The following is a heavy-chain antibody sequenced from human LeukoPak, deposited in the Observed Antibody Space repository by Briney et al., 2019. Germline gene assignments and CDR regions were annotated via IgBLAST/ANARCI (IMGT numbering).Heavy chain of an antibody. D-gene: IGHD6-13*01. J-gene: IGHJ4*02. V-gene: IGHV3-23*01. CDR1: GFTYSTYA. Sequence: GGSLRLSCAASGFTYSTYAMAWVRRAPGKGLEWVSTVSGTGSNTFYADSVKGRFTISRDNSKNTLFLQMNSLRPEDTAVFYCAKPRTYSGSWHFDYWGRGTLVTVSS. CDR2: VSGTGSNT. CDR3: AKPRTYSGSWHFDY.